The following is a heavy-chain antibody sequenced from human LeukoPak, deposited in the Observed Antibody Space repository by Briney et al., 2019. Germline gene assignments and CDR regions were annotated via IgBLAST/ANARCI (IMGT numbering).Heavy chain of an antibody. CDR3: ARDELLNRNWFDP. CDR1: GFTFDDYT. Sequence: GGSLRLSCAASGFTFDDYTMSWVRQAPGKGLEWVSGINWNGGSTGYVDSVKGRFTISRDNAKNSLYLQMNSLRVEDTAFYYCARDELLNRNWFDPWGQGTLVTVSS. CDR2: INWNGGST. V-gene: IGHV3-20*04. D-gene: IGHD3-10*01. J-gene: IGHJ5*02.